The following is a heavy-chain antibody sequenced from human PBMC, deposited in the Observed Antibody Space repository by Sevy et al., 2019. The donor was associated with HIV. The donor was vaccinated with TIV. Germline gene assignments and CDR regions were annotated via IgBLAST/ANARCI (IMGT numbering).Heavy chain of an antibody. V-gene: IGHV3-66*01. J-gene: IGHJ4*02. CDR1: RFTVNNNY. D-gene: IGHD5-18*01. CDR2: IYSAGTT. CDR3: ARGKTGYGYALSY. Sequence: GGSLRLSCAASRFTVNNNYMTWVRQAPGKGLEGISIIYSAGTTYHADSVKDRFNISRDNSKNMLYLQMNNLRVEDTAVYYCARGKTGYGYALSYWGQGTLVTVSS.